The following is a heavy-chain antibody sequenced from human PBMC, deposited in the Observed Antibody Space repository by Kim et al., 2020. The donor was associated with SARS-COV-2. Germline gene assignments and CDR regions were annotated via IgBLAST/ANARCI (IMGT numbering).Heavy chain of an antibody. J-gene: IGHJ4*02. V-gene: IGHV3-7*01. CDR1: GFTFSSYW. CDR3: AREGLWFGEFHWYFDY. Sequence: GGSLRLSCAASGFTFSSYWMSWVRQAPGKGLEWVANIKQDGSEKYYVDSVKGRFTISRDNAKNSLYLQMNSLRAEDTAVYYCAREGLWFGEFHWYFDYWGQGTLVTVSS. CDR2: IKQDGSEK. D-gene: IGHD3-10*01.